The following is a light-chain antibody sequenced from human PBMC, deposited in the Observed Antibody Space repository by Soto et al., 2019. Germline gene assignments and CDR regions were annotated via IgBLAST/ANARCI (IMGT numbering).Light chain of an antibody. Sequence: DIQMTQSPSSLSASVGDRVTITCRASQSISKDLNWYQQKPGEAPMLLIYDASTLQGGVPSRFSGAVSGTEFTLTITSLQPDDFATYYCQYHDDHFGPGTKVDIK. CDR3: QYHDDH. J-gene: IGKJ3*01. CDR2: DAS. V-gene: IGKV1-39*01. CDR1: QSISKD.